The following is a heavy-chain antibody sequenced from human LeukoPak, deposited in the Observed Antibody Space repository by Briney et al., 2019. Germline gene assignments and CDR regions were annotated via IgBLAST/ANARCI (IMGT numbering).Heavy chain of an antibody. CDR1: GGSISSYF. CDR2: IYTSGST. D-gene: IGHD3-3*01. CDR3: ARDRFGDLNYFDY. J-gene: IGHJ4*02. V-gene: IGHV4-4*07. Sequence: PSGTLSLTCTLSGGSISSYFWSWIRQPAGKGLEWIGRIYTSGSTDYNPSLKSRVTISADKSTNQFSLKLSSVTAADTAMYYCARDRFGDLNYFDYWGQGTLVTVSS.